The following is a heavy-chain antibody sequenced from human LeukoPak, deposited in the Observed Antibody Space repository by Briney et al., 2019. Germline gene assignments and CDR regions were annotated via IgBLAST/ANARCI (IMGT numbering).Heavy chain of an antibody. CDR2: IHYSAST. V-gene: IGHV4-31*03. CDR1: GGSISRGAYY. J-gene: IGHJ4*02. D-gene: IGHD3-22*01. Sequence: SQTLSLTCTVSGGSISRGAYYWSWIRQHPGKGLEWIGYIHYSASTYYNPSLKSRVTISVDTSKNQFSLNLSSVTAADTAVYYCARAPDPNFYDRSGFDYWGQGTLITVSS. CDR3: ARAPDPNFYDRSGFDY.